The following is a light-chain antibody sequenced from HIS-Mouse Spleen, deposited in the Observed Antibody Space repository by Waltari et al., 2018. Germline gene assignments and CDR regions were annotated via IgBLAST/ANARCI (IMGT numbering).Light chain of an antibody. Sequence: QSVLTQPPSASGTPGQRVTIPCSGSSSNIGRNSVYWYQQLPGTAPKLLIYRNNQRPSGVPNRFSGSKSGTSASLATSGLRSEDEADYYCAAWDDSLSGRVFGGGTKLTVL. CDR2: RNN. CDR3: AAWDDSLSGRV. V-gene: IGLV1-47*01. J-gene: IGLJ3*02. CDR1: SSNIGRNS.